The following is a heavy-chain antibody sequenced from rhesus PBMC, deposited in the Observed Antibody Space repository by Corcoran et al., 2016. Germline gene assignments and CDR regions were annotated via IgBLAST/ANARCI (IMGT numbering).Heavy chain of an antibody. J-gene: IGHJ4*01. V-gene: IGHV3S16*01. Sequence: EVQLVESGGGLVQPGGSLRLSCAASGFTFSSYGMSWVRQAPGKGVEWVSSISSASSYIYYADSVKGRFTISRDNAKNSLSLQMNSLRAEDTAVYYCTRRYSGSWNKGEFFDYWGQGVLVTVSS. CDR1: GFTFSSYG. D-gene: IGHD6-25*01. CDR2: ISSASSYI. CDR3: TRRYSGSWNKGEFFDY.